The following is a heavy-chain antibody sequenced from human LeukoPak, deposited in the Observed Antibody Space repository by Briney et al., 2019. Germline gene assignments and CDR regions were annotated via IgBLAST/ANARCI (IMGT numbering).Heavy chain of an antibody. CDR1: GFTVSTNY. J-gene: IGHJ3*02. V-gene: IGHV3-53*01. CDR2: IYSDGRT. D-gene: IGHD3-10*01. Sequence: GGSLRLSCAASGFTVSTNYMSWVRQAPGQGLEWVSVIYSDGRTYYADSVKGRFTISRDNSKNTLYLQMNSLRAEDTAVYYCARDSGRFDVFDIWGQGTMVTVSS. CDR3: ARDSGRFDVFDI.